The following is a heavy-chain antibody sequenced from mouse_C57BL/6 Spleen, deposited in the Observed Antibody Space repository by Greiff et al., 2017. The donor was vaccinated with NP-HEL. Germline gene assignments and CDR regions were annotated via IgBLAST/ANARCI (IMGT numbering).Heavy chain of an antibody. D-gene: IGHD2-3*01. Sequence: VKLQQPGAELVRPGSSVKLSCKASGYTFTSYWMHWVKQRPIQGLEWIGNIDPSDSETHYNQKFKDKATLTVDKSSSTAYMQLSSLTSEDSAVYYCARVDGYYDAMDYWGQGTSVTVSS. J-gene: IGHJ4*01. V-gene: IGHV1-52*01. CDR1: GYTFTSYW. CDR3: ARVDGYYDAMDY. CDR2: IDPSDSET.